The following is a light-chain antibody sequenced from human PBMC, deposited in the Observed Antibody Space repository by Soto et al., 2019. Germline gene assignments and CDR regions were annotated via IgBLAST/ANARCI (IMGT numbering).Light chain of an antibody. CDR3: GTWDSSLSAGWV. J-gene: IGLJ3*02. Sequence: QSVLTQPPSVSAAPGQKVTISCSGSSSNIGNNYVSWYQQLPGTAPKLLIYENNKRPSGIPDRFSGSKSGTSATLGITGLQTGDEADHYCGTWDSSLSAGWVFGGGTKLTVL. CDR2: ENN. CDR1: SSNIGNNY. V-gene: IGLV1-51*02.